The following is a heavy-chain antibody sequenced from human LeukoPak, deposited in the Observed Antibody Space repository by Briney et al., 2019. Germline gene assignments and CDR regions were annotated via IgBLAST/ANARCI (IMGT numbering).Heavy chain of an antibody. J-gene: IGHJ4*02. CDR3: ATGLSYYDILTGYRD. CDR2: FDPEDGET. Sequence: ASVTVSCTVSGYALTELSMHWVRQAPGKGLEWMGGFDPEDGETIYAQKFQGRVTMTEDTSTDTAYMELSSLRSEDTAVYYCATGLSYYDILTGYRDWGQGTLVTVSS. D-gene: IGHD3-9*01. V-gene: IGHV1-24*01. CDR1: GYALTELS.